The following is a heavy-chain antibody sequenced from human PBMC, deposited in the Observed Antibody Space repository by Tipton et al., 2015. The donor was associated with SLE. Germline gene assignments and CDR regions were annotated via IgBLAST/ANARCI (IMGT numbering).Heavy chain of an antibody. V-gene: IGHV4-61*09. Sequence: TLSLTCSVSGGSISDHNYYWSWVRQPAGKGLEWIGHVYSTGTTHHNPSLKSRVTISVDTSKNQLPLKLSSVTAADTAVYYCARDVGLPIVRSWFDPWGQGTLVTVSS. J-gene: IGHJ5*02. CDR1: GGSISDHNYY. CDR3: ARDVGLPIVRSWFDP. CDR2: VYSTGTT. D-gene: IGHD3-22*01.